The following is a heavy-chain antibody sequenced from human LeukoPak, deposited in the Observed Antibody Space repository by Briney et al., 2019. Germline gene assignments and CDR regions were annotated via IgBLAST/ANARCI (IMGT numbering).Heavy chain of an antibody. CDR3: ARDPTVTSGGYYYYYGMDV. CDR2: ISSSSSTI. D-gene: IGHD4-17*01. V-gene: IGHV3-48*04. Sequence: GGSLRLSCAASGCNFSTYSMNWVRQAPGKGLEWVSYISSSSSTIYYAGSVKGRFTISRDNAKNSLYLQMNSLRVEDTAVYYCARDPTVTSGGYYYYYGMDVWGQGTTVTVFS. J-gene: IGHJ6*02. CDR1: GCNFSTYS.